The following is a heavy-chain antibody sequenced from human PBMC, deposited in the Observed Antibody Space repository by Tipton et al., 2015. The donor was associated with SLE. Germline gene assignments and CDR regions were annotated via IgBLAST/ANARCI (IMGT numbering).Heavy chain of an antibody. V-gene: IGHV3-23*01. CDR2: ISGSGGST. CDR1: GFTFSSYG. J-gene: IGHJ6*02. CDR3: ASLIPRYYGMDV. D-gene: IGHD2-21*01. Sequence: AVSGFTFSSYGMSWVRQAPGKGLEWVSAISGSGGSTYYADSVKGRFTISRDNAKNSLYLQMNSLRAEDTAVYYCASLIPRYYGMDVWGQGTTVTVSS.